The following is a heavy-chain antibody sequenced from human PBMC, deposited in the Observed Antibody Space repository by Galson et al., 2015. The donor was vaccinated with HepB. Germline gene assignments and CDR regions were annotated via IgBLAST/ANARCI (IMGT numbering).Heavy chain of an antibody. J-gene: IGHJ5*01. CDR3: TKTIRGHIYWFDS. V-gene: IGHV3-23*01. CDR1: GFTFSSHA. D-gene: IGHD3-10*01. Sequence: SLRLSCAASGFTFSSHALNWFRQPPGKGLEWVSSIDVAGDGTAYAESAKGRFIISRDNSKNTVFLLMNGLRAEDTAVYYCTKTIRGHIYWFDSWGQGTLVTVSS. CDR2: IDVAGDGT.